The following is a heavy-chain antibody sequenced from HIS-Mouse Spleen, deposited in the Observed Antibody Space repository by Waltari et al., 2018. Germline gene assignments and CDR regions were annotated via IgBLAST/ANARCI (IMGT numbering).Heavy chain of an antibody. D-gene: IGHD6-13*01. CDR1: GGSISSSSYY. CDR3: ARGYRQQLYFSGDFQH. CDR2: IDYSVST. J-gene: IGHJ1*01. Sequence: QLQLQESGPGLVKPSETLSLTCTVSGGSISSSSYYWGWIRQPPGKGLEWIGSIDYSVSTYATPSLKSLVTISVDTSKNQFSLKLSSVTAADTAVYYCARGYRQQLYFSGDFQHWGQGTLVTVSS. V-gene: IGHV4-39*07.